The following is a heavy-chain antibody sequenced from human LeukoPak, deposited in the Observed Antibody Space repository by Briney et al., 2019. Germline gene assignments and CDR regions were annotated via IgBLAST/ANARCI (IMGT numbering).Heavy chain of an antibody. CDR1: GFTVSSNY. D-gene: IGHD3-9*01. V-gene: IGHV3-53*01. J-gene: IGHJ4*02. Sequence: GGSLRLSCAASGFTVSSNYMSWVRQAPGKGLEWVSVIYSGGSTYYADSVKGRFTISRDNSKNTLYLQMNSLRAADTAVYYCARERYDILTGYYPTLDFVYWGEGTLVTVSS. CDR2: IYSGGST. CDR3: ARERYDILTGYYPTLDFVY.